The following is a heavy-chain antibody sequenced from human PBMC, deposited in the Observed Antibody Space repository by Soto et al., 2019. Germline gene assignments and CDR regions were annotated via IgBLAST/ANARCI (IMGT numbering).Heavy chain of an antibody. J-gene: IGHJ3*02. Sequence: GGSLRLSCAASGFTFSSYDMHWVHQATGKGLEWVSAIGTAGDTYYPGSVKGRFTISRENAKNSLYLQMNSLRAGDTAVYYCARGNAPDYDYIWGSYPSGAFDIWGQGTMVTVSS. CDR3: ARGNAPDYDYIWGSYPSGAFDI. CDR1: GFTFSSYD. V-gene: IGHV3-13*01. D-gene: IGHD3-16*02. CDR2: IGTAGDT.